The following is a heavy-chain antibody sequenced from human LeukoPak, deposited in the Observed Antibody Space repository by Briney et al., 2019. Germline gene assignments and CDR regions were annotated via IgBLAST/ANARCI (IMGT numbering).Heavy chain of an antibody. CDR3: ARGPYNYGFDY. D-gene: IGHD1-20*01. CDR1: GFTFSSYS. J-gene: IGHJ4*02. Sequence: PGGSLRLSCAASGFTFSSYSITWVRQAPGKGLEWVSVIYSDGSTYYADSVKGRFTISRDNSKNTVYLQMNSLRAEDTAVYYCARGPYNYGFDYWGQGTLVTVSS. V-gene: IGHV3-53*01. CDR2: IYSDGST.